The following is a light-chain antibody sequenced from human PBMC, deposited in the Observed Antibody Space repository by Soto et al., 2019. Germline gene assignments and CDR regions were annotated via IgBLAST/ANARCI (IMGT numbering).Light chain of an antibody. CDR2: TDN. V-gene: IGLV1-44*01. CDR3: APWDDSLNGWL. CDR1: SSNIGSNI. Sequence: QSVLTQPPSASGTPGQRVTISCSGSSSNIGSNIVNWYQHLPGTAPKLLIKTDNQRPSGVPDRFSGSKSDTSASLAISGLQSEDEADYYCAPWDDSLNGWLFGGGTKVTVL. J-gene: IGLJ3*02.